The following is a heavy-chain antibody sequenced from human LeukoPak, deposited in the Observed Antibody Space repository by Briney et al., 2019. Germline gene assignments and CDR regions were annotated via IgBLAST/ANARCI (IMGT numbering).Heavy chain of an antibody. J-gene: IGHJ4*02. CDR1: VGSISSYY. D-gene: IGHD1-26*01. V-gene: IGHV4-59*01. Sequence: PSGTLSLTCTVSVGSISSYYWSWIRQPPGKGLEWIGYIYYSGSTNYNPSLKSRVTISVDTSKNQFSLKLSSVTAADTAVYYCARSHSGSYRVVDYWGQGTLVTVSS. CDR2: IYYSGST. CDR3: ARSHSGSYRVVDY.